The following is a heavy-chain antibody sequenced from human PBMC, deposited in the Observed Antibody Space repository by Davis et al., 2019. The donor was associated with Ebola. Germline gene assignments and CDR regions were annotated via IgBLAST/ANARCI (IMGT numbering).Heavy chain of an antibody. CDR1: GFTFSSYG. D-gene: IGHD3-22*01. J-gene: IGHJ6*02. CDR3: AGVATYYYDSSGYYFVYGMDV. CDR2: ISYDGSNN. Sequence: SLKISCAASGFTFSSYGMHWVRQAAGKRLEWVAVISYDGSNNYYADSVKGRFTISRDNSKNTLYLQMNILRAEDTAVYYCAGVATYYYDSSGYYFVYGMDVWGQGTTVTVSS. V-gene: IGHV3-30*03.